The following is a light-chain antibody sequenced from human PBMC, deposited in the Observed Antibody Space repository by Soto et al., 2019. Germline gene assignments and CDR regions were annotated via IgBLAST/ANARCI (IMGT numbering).Light chain of an antibody. CDR3: CSDAGSRV. Sequence: QSALTQPASVSGSPGQSITISCTGTSSDVGSYNLVSWYQQHPGKAPKLMIYEGSKRRSGVSNRFSGSKSGNTASLTISGLQAEDEADYYRCSDAGSRVFGGGTKLTVL. CDR1: SSDVGSYNL. J-gene: IGLJ3*02. CDR2: EGS. V-gene: IGLV2-23*01.